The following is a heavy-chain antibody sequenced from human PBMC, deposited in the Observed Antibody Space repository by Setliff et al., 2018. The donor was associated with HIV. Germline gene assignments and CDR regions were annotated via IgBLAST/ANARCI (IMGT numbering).Heavy chain of an antibody. CDR3: ARDFHVLGYCSADSCPYNASDV. Sequence: SVKVSCKASGGTFSAYAVNWVRQAPGQGLEWMGRIISILGTPNYSHKFQGRVTITADKSTTTTYMELSSLRSDGTAIYYCARDFHVLGYCSADSCPYNASDVWGQGTMVTVSS. J-gene: IGHJ3*01. CDR2: IISILGTP. CDR1: GGTFSAYA. D-gene: IGHD2-15*01. V-gene: IGHV1-69*04.